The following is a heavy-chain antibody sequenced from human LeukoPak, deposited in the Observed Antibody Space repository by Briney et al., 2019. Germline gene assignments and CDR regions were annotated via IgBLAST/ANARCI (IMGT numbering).Heavy chain of an antibody. CDR3: ARARGFGEFALDF. D-gene: IGHD3-10*01. J-gene: IGHJ4*02. CDR2: INSDGSST. Sequence: GGSLRLSCAASGFTFSSYWMHWVRQAPGKGLVWVSRINSDGSSTSYADSVKGRFTISRDNAKNTLYLQMNSLRAEDTAVYYCARARGFGEFALDFWGQGTLVTVSS. V-gene: IGHV3-74*01. CDR1: GFTFSSYW.